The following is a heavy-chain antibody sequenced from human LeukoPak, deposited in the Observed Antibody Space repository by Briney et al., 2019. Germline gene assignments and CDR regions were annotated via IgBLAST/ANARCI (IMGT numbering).Heavy chain of an antibody. D-gene: IGHD2-21*02. CDR1: GFTFSTHW. Sequence: GGSLRLSCTASGFTFSTHWMHWLRQAPGKGLEWVSRVTGDGTGTIYADSVKGRFTISRDNAKNTLYLQMNSLRAEDTAVYYCAKGGIVVVTAISEYFQHWGQGTLVTVSS. CDR2: VTGDGTGT. V-gene: IGHV3-74*01. CDR3: AKGGIVVVTAISEYFQH. J-gene: IGHJ1*01.